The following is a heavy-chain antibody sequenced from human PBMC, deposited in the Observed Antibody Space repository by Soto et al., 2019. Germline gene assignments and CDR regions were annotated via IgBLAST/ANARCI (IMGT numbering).Heavy chain of an antibody. CDR1: GFTFSSYW. CDR3: ARAGGWELPFDY. V-gene: IGHV3-74*01. CDR2: INSDGSST. Sequence: EVQLVESGGGLVQPGGSLRLSCAASGFTFSSYWMHWVRQAPGKGLVWVSRINSDGSSTSYADSVKGRFSISRDNAKNTLYLQMNSLRAEDTAVYYCARAGGWELPFDYWGQGTLVTVSS. D-gene: IGHD1-26*01. J-gene: IGHJ4*02.